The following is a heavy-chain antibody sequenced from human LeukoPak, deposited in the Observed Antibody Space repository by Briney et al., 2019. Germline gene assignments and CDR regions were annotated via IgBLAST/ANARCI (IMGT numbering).Heavy chain of an antibody. CDR3: ASGPRGNYVWGSYRSFDY. Sequence: GGSLRLSCAASGFNFSGYSMNWVRQAPGKGLEWVSSISSSRSAIYYADSVKGRFTISRDNSKNTLYLQMNSLRAEDTAVYYCASGPRGNYVWGSYRSFDYWGQGTLVTVSS. V-gene: IGHV3-48*01. CDR1: GFNFSGYS. CDR2: ISSSRSAI. J-gene: IGHJ4*02. D-gene: IGHD3-16*02.